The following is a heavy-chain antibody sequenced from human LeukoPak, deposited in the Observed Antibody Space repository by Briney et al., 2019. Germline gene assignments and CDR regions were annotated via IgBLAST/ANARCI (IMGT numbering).Heavy chain of an antibody. Sequence: PGGSLRLSCAASGFTLSSYAMHWVRQAPGKGLEYVSAISSNGGNTYYANSVKGRFTISRDNSKNTLYLQMGSLRAEDMGVYYCARTYYYGSGSSDYWGQGTLVTVSS. CDR1: GFTLSSYA. J-gene: IGHJ4*02. CDR2: ISSNGGNT. D-gene: IGHD3-10*01. CDR3: ARTYYYGSGSSDY. V-gene: IGHV3-64*01.